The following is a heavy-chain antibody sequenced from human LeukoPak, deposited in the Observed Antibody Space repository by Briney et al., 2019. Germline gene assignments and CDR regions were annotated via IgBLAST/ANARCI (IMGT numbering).Heavy chain of an antibody. CDR2: ISSSSSYI. D-gene: IGHD3-10*01. CDR3: ARDYYGSGSSGAFDI. Sequence: GGSLRLSCAASGFTFSSYSMNWGRQAPGKGLEWVSSISSSSSYIYYADSVKGRFTISRDNAKNSLYLQMNSLRAEDTAVYYCARDYYGSGSSGAFDIWGQGTMVTVSS. V-gene: IGHV3-21*01. J-gene: IGHJ3*02. CDR1: GFTFSSYS.